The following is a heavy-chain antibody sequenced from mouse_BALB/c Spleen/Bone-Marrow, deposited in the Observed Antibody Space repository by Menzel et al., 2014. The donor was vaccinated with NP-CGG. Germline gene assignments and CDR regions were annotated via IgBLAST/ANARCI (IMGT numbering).Heavy chain of an antibody. CDR1: DYTFTSYY. J-gene: IGHJ2*01. V-gene: IGHV1S56*01. Sequence: VQLQQSGPELVKPGASVRISCKAADYTFTSYYIHWVKQRPGQGLEWIGWIYPGNVNTKYNEKFKGKATLTADKSSSTAYFLLSSLTSEDSAVYFCAREANWNFDYWGQGTTLTVSS. CDR2: IYPGNVNT. D-gene: IGHD4-1*01. CDR3: AREANWNFDY.